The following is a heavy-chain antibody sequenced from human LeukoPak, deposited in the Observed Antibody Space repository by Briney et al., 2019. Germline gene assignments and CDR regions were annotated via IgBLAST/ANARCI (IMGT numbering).Heavy chain of an antibody. D-gene: IGHD2-2*01. V-gene: IGHV4-4*07. J-gene: IGHJ6*03. Sequence: PSETLSLTCTVSGGSISSYYWSWIRQPAGKGLEWIGRIYTSGSTNYNPSLKSRVTMSVDTSKNQFSLKLSSVTAADTAVYYCAAGVVPAPYYYYYMDVWGKGTTVTVSS. CDR2: IYTSGST. CDR1: GGSISSYY. CDR3: AAGVVPAPYYYYYMDV.